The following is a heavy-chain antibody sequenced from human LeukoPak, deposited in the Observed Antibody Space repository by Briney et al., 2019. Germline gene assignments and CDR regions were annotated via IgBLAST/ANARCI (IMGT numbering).Heavy chain of an antibody. CDR3: ARDLYVDIVAPSGMDV. CDR1: GGSISSGGYY. Sequence: LSLTCTVSGGSISSGGYYWSWIRQPPGKGLEWVSVIYSGGTTYYADSVKGRFTISKDNSKNTLYLQMNSLRAEDTAVYYCARDLYVDIVAPSGMDVWGQGTTVTVSS. V-gene: IGHV3-66*01. J-gene: IGHJ6*02. D-gene: IGHD5-12*01. CDR2: IYSGGTT.